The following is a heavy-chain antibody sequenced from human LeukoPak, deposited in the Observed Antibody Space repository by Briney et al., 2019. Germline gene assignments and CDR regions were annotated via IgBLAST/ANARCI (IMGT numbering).Heavy chain of an antibody. CDR1: GGSISSYY. CDR2: IYCSGST. Sequence: SETLSLTCTVSGGSISSYYWSWIRQPPGKGLEWIGYIYCSGSTNYNPSLKSRVTISVDTSKNQYSLKLSSVTAADTAVYYCAREGHNGDYPTWGQGTLVTASS. D-gene: IGHD4-17*01. CDR3: AREGHNGDYPT. V-gene: IGHV4-59*01. J-gene: IGHJ4*02.